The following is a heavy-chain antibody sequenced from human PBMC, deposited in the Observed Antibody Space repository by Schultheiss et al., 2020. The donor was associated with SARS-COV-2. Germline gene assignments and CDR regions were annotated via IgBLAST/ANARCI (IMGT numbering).Heavy chain of an antibody. V-gene: IGHV4-59*12. CDR2: IYYSGST. J-gene: IGHJ6*03. Sequence: SETLSLTCAVYGGSFSGYYWSWIRQPPGKGLEWIGYIYYSGSTNYNPSLKSRVTISVDTSKNQFSLKLSSVTAADTAVYYCAKTGDGPPYYYYYMDVWGIGTTVTVS. CDR1: GGSFSGYY. CDR3: AKTGDGPPYYYYYMDV.